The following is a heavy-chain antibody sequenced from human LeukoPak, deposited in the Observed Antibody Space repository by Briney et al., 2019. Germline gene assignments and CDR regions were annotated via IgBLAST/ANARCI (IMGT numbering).Heavy chain of an antibody. D-gene: IGHD1-14*01. Sequence: SETLSLTCTVSGGSMSTYYWTWIRQPPGKGLEWIGFIYYTGSTNYNPSLKSRVTISVDTSKNQFSLKLSSVTAADTAVYYCAGMRITTPTVRTLDYWGQGTLVTVSS. J-gene: IGHJ4*02. CDR3: AGMRITTPTVRTLDY. V-gene: IGHV4-59*01. CDR1: GGSMSTYY. CDR2: IYYTGST.